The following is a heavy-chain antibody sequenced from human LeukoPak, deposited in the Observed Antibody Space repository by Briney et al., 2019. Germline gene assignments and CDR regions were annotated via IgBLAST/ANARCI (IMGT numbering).Heavy chain of an antibody. D-gene: IGHD3-22*01. Sequence: GGSLRLSCAASGFTFSSYGMHWVRQAPGKGLEWVAVISYDGSNKYYADSVKGRFTISRDNSKNTLYVQVNSLRAEDTAVYYCAKEGYYYDSSGYYGYFQHWGQGTLVTVSS. V-gene: IGHV3-30*18. J-gene: IGHJ1*01. CDR3: AKEGYYYDSSGYYGYFQH. CDR1: GFTFSSYG. CDR2: ISYDGSNK.